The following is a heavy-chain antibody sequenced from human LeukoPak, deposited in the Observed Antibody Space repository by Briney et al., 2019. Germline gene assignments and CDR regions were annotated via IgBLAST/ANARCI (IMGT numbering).Heavy chain of an antibody. CDR1: GYTFTGYY. CDR2: INPNSGGT. CDR3: ASWDYYDSSGYLYDY. D-gene: IGHD3-22*01. V-gene: IGHV1-2*02. J-gene: IGHJ4*02. Sequence: RASVTVSCKASGYTFTGYYMHWVRQAPGQGLEWMGWINPNSGGTNYAKKFQGSVTMTRDTSISTAYMELSRLRSDDTAVYYCASWDYYDSSGYLYDYWGQGTLVTVSS.